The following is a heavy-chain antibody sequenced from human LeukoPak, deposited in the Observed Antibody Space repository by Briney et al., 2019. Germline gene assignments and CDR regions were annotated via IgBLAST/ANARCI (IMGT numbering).Heavy chain of an antibody. CDR2: IYYSGST. CDR1: GGSISSSSYY. Sequence: SETLSLTCTVSGGSISSSSYYWGWIRQPPGKGLEWIGSIYYSGSTYYNPSLKSRVTISVDTSKNQFSLKLSSVTAADTAVYYCARVRGYCSGGSCYSPYYYYYYYMDVWGKGTTVTVSS. J-gene: IGHJ6*03. CDR3: ARVRGYCSGGSCYSPYYYYYYYMDV. D-gene: IGHD2-15*01. V-gene: IGHV4-39*07.